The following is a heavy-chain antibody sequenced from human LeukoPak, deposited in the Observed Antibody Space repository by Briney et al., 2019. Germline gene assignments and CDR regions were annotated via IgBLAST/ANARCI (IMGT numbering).Heavy chain of an antibody. V-gene: IGHV3-21*01. Sequence: GGSLRLSCAASGFPFSSYSMNWVRQAPGKGLEWVSSISSSSSYIYYADSVKGRFTISRDNAKNSLYLQMNSLRAEDTAVYYCARADRGYYDSSGYYLHDYWGQGTLVTVSS. CDR1: GFPFSSYS. CDR2: ISSSSSYI. CDR3: ARADRGYYDSSGYYLHDY. D-gene: IGHD3-22*01. J-gene: IGHJ4*02.